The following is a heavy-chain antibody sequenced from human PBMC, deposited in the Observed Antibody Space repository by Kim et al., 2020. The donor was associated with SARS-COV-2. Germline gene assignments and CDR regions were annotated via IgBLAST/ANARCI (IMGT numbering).Heavy chain of an antibody. CDR2: IYYSGST. V-gene: IGHV4-39*07. J-gene: IGHJ5*02. CDR3: ARGLVVVAATGWWFDP. CDR1: GGSISSSSYY. D-gene: IGHD2-15*01. Sequence: SETLSLTCTVSGGSISSSSYYWGWIRQPPGKGLEWIGSIYYSGSTYYNPSLKSRVTISVDTSKNQFSLKLSSVTAADTAVYYCARGLVVVAATGWWFDPWGQGALVTVSS.